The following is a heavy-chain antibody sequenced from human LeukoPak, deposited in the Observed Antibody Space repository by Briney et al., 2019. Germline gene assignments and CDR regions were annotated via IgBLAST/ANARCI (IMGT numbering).Heavy chain of an antibody. V-gene: IGHV4-61*02. CDR1: GSSISSGSYY. CDR3: ARDLVRESGRFDY. J-gene: IGHJ4*02. CDR2: IYTSGST. Sequence: SETLSLTCTVSGSSISSGSYYWSWIRQPAGKGLEWIGRIYTSGSTNYNPSLKSRVTISVDTSKNQFSLKLSSVTAADTAVYYCARDLVRESGRFDYWGQGTLVTVSS. D-gene: IGHD2-21*01.